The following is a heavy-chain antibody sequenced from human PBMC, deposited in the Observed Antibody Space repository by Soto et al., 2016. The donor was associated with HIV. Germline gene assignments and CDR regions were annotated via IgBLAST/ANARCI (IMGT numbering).Heavy chain of an antibody. CDR2: MNPNSGHT. CDR1: GYTFASYD. CDR3: ARGCNGGSCEKD. J-gene: IGHJ4*02. V-gene: IGHV1-8*03. Sequence: QEQLVQSGAEVKKPGASVKVSCKASGYTFASYDITWVRQATGQGLEWMGWMNPNSGHTDYAQKFQGRLTITRNTSISTAYMELSSLRSEDTAVYYCARGCNGGSCEKDWGQGTLVTVSS. D-gene: IGHD2-15*01.